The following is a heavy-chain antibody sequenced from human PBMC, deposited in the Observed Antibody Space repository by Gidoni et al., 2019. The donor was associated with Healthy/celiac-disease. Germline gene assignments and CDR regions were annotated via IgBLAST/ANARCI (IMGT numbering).Heavy chain of an antibody. CDR3: AKGGSSGWFFDY. D-gene: IGHD6-19*01. CDR2: ISGRGGST. J-gene: IGHJ4*02. CDR1: AFTFSSYA. V-gene: IGHV3-23*01. Sequence: EVQLLESGGGLVQPGGSLRLSCAASAFTFSSYAMSWVRQAPGKGLEWVSAISGRGGSTYYADSVKGRFTISRDNSKNTLYLQMNSLRAEDTAVYYCAKGGSSGWFFDYWGQGTLVTVSS.